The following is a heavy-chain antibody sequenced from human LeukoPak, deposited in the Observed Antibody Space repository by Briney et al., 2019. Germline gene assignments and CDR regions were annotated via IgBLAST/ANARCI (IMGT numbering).Heavy chain of an antibody. D-gene: IGHD3-3*01. J-gene: IGHJ4*02. CDR3: ARVKVLRFLEWLLDF. CDR2: VYYSGGS. V-gene: IGHV4-31*03. CDR1: GSSVSSDEYY. Sequence: SQTLSLTCTVSGSSVSSDEYYWSWVRQHPGKGLEWIGYVYYSGGSYYIPSLESRVTMSVEVSKNQFSLELRSVTAADTAVYYCARVKVLRFLEWLLDFWGQGALVTVSS.